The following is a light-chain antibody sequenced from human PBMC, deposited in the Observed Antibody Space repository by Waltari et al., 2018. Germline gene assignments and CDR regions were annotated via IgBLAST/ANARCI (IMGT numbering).Light chain of an antibody. J-gene: IGLJ2*01. CDR2: QGT. Sequence: SYELTQPPSVSVSPGQTASIPCSGDKLGDKYACWYQQKPGQSPVLVLYQGTKRPSGIPERFSGSNAGNTATLTISGTHAMDEADYYCQAWDSSTYHVVFGGGTKLTVL. V-gene: IGLV3-1*01. CDR3: QAWDSSTYHVV. CDR1: KLGDKY.